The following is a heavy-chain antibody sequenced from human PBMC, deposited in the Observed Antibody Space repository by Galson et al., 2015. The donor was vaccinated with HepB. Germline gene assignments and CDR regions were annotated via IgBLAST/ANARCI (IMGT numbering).Heavy chain of an antibody. CDR3: ARDFVVWGGSPSVGGDY. V-gene: IGHV3-30-3*01. Sequence: SLRLSCAASGFTFSSYAMHWVRQAPGKGLEWVAVISYDGSNKYYADSVKGRFTISRDNSKNTLYLQMNSLRAEDTAVYYCARDFVVWGGSPSVGGDYWGQGTLVTVSS. CDR1: GFTFSSYA. CDR2: ISYDGSNK. J-gene: IGHJ4*02. D-gene: IGHD1-26*01.